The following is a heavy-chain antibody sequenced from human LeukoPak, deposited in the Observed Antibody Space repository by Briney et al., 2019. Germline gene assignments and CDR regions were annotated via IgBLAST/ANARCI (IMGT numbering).Heavy chain of an antibody. J-gene: IGHJ4*02. CDR3: ARLGASLVWDSGSFPDS. D-gene: IGHD3-10*01. V-gene: IGHV4-39*01. CDR1: GVYFGSSGCY. Sequence: PSETLSLTCLVSGVYFGSSGCYWGWIRQPPGKGLEWIGSIFYTGNSYSNPSLHSRVTISADTSKNQFSLKLQFVTAADTAVYYCARLGASLVWDSGSFPDSWGRGTLVSVTS. CDR2: IFYTGNS.